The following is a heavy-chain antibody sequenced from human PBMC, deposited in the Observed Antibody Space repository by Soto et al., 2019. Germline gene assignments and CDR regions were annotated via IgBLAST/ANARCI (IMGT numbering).Heavy chain of an antibody. Sequence: PGESLKISCKGSGYSFTDSWITWVRQIPGKGLEWMGRIDPSDSYINYSPSVQGHVTISVDESINTAYLQWNSLGASDSAMYYCPRVPGGWRSAGRCHFGMDVWGQATTVTLP. D-gene: IGHD2-15*01. V-gene: IGHV5-10-1*01. J-gene: IGHJ6*02. CDR3: PRVPGGWRSAGRCHFGMDV. CDR1: GYSFTDSW. CDR2: IDPSDSYI.